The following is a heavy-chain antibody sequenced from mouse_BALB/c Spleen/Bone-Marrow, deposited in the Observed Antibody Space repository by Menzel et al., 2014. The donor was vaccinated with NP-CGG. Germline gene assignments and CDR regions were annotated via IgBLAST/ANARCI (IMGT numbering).Heavy chain of an antibody. Sequence: VHLQQPGAELAKPGASVKLSCTASGFNIKDTYMHWVKQRPEQGLEWIGRIDPANGNTKYDPKFQGKATITADTSSNTAYLQLSSLTSEDTAFYYCAYYGDYWGQVTTLTVSS. V-gene: IGHV14-3*02. CDR3: AYYGDY. D-gene: IGHD2-1*01. J-gene: IGHJ2*01. CDR2: IDPANGNT. CDR1: GFNIKDTY.